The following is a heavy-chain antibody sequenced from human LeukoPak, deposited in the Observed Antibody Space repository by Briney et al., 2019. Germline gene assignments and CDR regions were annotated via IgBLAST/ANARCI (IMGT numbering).Heavy chain of an antibody. J-gene: IGHJ4*02. CDR2: ISSSSSYI. V-gene: IGHV3-21*01. CDR1: GFTFSSYS. CDR3: ARERQVVTASYFDY. Sequence: GGSMRLSCAASGFTFSSYSMNWVRQAAGKGLEWVSSISSSSSYIYYADSVKGRFTISRDNAKNSLYLQMNSLRAEDTAVYYCARERQVVTASYFDYWGQGTLVTVSS. D-gene: IGHD2-21*02.